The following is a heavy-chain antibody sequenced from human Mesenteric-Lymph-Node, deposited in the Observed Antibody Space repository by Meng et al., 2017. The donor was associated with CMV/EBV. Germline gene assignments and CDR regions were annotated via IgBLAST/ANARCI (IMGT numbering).Heavy chain of an antibody. CDR1: EFTLSSYW. D-gene: IGHD3-10*01. Sequence: GGSLRLSCAGSEFTLSSYWMTWVRQPPGKGLEWVATMNQEGDERYYLDSVKGRFTISRDDAKNSLSLQMDSLRAEDTAVYYCAKRGEEYHYAPGSHYCWYFDVWGRGTLVTVSS. J-gene: IGHJ2*01. CDR2: MNQEGDER. CDR3: AKRGEEYHYAPGSHYCWYFDV. V-gene: IGHV3-7*03.